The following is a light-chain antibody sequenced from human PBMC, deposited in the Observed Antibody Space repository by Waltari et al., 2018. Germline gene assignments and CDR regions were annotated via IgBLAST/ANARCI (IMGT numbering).Light chain of an antibody. J-gene: IGLJ3*02. Sequence: QSALTQPPSVSGAPGQRLTISCTGRSSNLGAGSCVHWYQQIAGAAPKLLIYANTNRPSGVPDRFSGSKSGTSASLAITGLQAGDEADYYCQSYDRTLSVVFGGGTKVTVL. CDR1: SSNLGAGSC. V-gene: IGLV1-40*01. CDR3: QSYDRTLSVV. CDR2: ANT.